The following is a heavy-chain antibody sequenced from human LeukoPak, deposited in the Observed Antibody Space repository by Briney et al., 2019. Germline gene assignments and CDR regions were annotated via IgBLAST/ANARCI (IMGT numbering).Heavy chain of an antibody. D-gene: IGHD6-13*01. V-gene: IGHV3-15*01. Sequence: GGSLRLSCAASGFTFSNAWMSWVRQAPGKGLEWVGRIKSKTDGGTTDYAAPVKGRFTISRDDSKNTLYLQMNSLKTEDTAVYYCTTDLSSSWYEEYFQHWGQGTLVTVSS. CDR3: TTDLSSSWYEEYFQH. J-gene: IGHJ1*01. CDR2: IKSKTDGGTT. CDR1: GFTFSNAW.